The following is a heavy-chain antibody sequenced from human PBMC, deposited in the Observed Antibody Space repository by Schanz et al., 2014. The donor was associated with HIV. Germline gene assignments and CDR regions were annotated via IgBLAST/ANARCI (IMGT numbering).Heavy chain of an antibody. V-gene: IGHV4-31*03. CDR1: GGSISSGGYY. D-gene: IGHD3-22*01. Sequence: QVQLQESGPGLVKPSQTLSLTCTVSGGSISSGGYYWSWIRQHPGKGLEWIGYVYFSGTTNYNPSLKSRVTISIDTSKNQFSLNLRSVTAADTAVYYCARSPNYYDSSGYYEGYFDSWGQGTLVTVSS. J-gene: IGHJ4*02. CDR2: VYFSGTT. CDR3: ARSPNYYDSSGYYEGYFDS.